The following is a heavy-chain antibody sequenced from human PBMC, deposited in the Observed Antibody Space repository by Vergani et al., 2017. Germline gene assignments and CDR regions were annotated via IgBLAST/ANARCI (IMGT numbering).Heavy chain of an antibody. D-gene: IGHD2-15*01. V-gene: IGHV1-2*02. CDR2: INPNSGGT. J-gene: IGHJ4*02. Sequence: QGLEWVGWINPNSGGTNYAQKFQGRVTMTRDTSISTAYMELSRLRSDDTAVYYCARGYCSGGSCYHFDYWGQGTLVTVSS. CDR3: ARGYCSGGSCYHFDY.